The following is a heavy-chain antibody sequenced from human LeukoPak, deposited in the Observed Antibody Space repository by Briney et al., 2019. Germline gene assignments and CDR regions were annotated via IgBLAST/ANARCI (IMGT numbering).Heavy chain of an antibody. CDR3: ARAYWGLIGY. D-gene: IGHD7-27*01. CDR1: GGSFSGYY. CDR2: INHSGST. V-gene: IGHV4-34*01. J-gene: IGHJ4*02. Sequence: SETLSLTCAVYGGSFSGYYWSWIRQPPGKGLEWIGEINHSGSTNYNPSLKSRVTISVDTSKNQFSLKLSSVTAADTAVYYCARAYWGLIGYWGQGTLVTVSS.